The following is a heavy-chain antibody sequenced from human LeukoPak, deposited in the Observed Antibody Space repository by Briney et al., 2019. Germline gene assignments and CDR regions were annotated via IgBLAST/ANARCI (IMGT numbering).Heavy chain of an antibody. CDR1: GRSFSGYY. CDR3: ARFPCSGDSCYSGIRAFDI. V-gene: IGHV4-34*01. Sequence: SETLSLTCAIYGRSFSGYYWNWIRQSPGKGLEWIGEINHSGSTNYNPSLKSRVTISVDTSKNQFSLKLSSMTAPDTAVYYCARFPCSGDSCYSGIRAFDIWGQGAMVTVSS. D-gene: IGHD2-15*01. J-gene: IGHJ3*02. CDR2: INHSGST.